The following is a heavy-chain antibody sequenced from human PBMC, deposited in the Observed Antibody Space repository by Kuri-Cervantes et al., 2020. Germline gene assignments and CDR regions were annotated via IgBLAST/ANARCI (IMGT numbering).Heavy chain of an antibody. Sequence: GESLKISCAASGFTFSSYWMSWVRQAPGKGLEWVANIKQDGSEKYYVDSVKGRFTISRDNAKNSLYLQMNSLRAEGTAVYYCASLGVRNAFDIWGQGTMVSVSS. CDR1: GFTFSSYW. J-gene: IGHJ3*02. CDR2: IKQDGSEK. V-gene: IGHV3-7*01. CDR3: ASLGVRNAFDI. D-gene: IGHD3-16*01.